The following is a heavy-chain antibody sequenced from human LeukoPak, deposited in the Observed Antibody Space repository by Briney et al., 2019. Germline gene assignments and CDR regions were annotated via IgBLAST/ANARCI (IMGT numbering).Heavy chain of an antibody. D-gene: IGHD3-22*01. V-gene: IGHV3-48*01. CDR1: GFTFSSYS. CDR3: AKAPYYYDSSGWVSAFDI. J-gene: IGHJ3*02. Sequence: PGGSLRLSCAASGFTFSSYSMNWVRQAPGKGLEWVSYISSSSSTIYYADSVKGRFTISRDNAKNSLYLQMNSLRAEDTAVYYCAKAPYYYDSSGWVSAFDIWGQGTMVTVSS. CDR2: ISSSSSTI.